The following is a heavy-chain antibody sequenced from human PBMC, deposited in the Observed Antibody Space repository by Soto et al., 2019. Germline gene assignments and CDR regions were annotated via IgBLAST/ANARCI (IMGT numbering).Heavy chain of an antibody. D-gene: IGHD4-17*01. V-gene: IGHV4-31*01. CDR1: GGSISSGAYF. J-gene: IGHJ5*02. Sequence: QVQLQESGPGLVRPSQTLSLTCTVSGGSISSGAYFWSWIRQHPGKGLEWIGYIYYSGNTYYSPSLKSQVTMTVDTPKNTFSLRLSSVIAADTAVYYCARSGHYGDAPRYNWFDPWGQGTLVTVSS. CDR2: IYYSGNT. CDR3: ARSGHYGDAPRYNWFDP.